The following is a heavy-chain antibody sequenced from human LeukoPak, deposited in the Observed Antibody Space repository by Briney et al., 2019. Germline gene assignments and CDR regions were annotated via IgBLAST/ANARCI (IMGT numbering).Heavy chain of an antibody. D-gene: IGHD3-3*01. Sequence: GGSLRLSCAASGFTFRSYAMSWVRQAPGKGLEWVSVISGSGGSTYYADSVKGRFTISRDNAKNLLYLQMNSLRAEDTAVYFCAKDGGFWSDYSYFDYWGQGTQVTVSS. CDR1: GFTFRSYA. CDR3: AKDGGFWSDYSYFDY. J-gene: IGHJ4*02. CDR2: ISGSGGST. V-gene: IGHV3-23*01.